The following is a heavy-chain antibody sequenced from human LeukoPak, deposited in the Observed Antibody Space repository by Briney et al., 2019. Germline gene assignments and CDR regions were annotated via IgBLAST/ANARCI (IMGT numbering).Heavy chain of an antibody. CDR1: GGSFSGYY. CDR3: ARVRGDYYGSGIGNWFDP. CDR2: INHSGST. J-gene: IGHJ5*02. V-gene: IGHV4-34*01. Sequence: SETLSLACAVYGGSFSGYYWSWIRQPPGKGLEWIGEINHSGSTNYNPSLKSRVTISVDTSKNQFSLKLSSVTAADTAVYYCARVRGDYYGSGIGNWFDPWGQGTLVTVSS. D-gene: IGHD3-10*01.